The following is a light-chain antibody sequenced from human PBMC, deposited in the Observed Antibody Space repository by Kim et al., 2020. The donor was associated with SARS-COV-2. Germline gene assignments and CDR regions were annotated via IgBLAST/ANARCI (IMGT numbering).Light chain of an antibody. Sequence: ASVGERVTIPCRATQAIGNSLAWFQQKPGKVPKRLIFAASNLESGVPSIFSGSGSGTEFTLSISSLHPEDFATYYCLQHNTYPRTCGQGTKVDIK. CDR2: AAS. CDR3: LQHNTYPRT. J-gene: IGKJ1*01. V-gene: IGKV1-17*03. CDR1: QAIGNS.